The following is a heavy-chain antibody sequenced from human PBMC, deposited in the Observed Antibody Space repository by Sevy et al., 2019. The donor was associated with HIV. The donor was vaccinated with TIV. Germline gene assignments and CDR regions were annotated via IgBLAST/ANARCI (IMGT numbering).Heavy chain of an antibody. Sequence: GGSLRLSCAASGFTFSDYYMSWIRQAPGKGLEWVSYIDRSGSTINYADSVKGQFTISRDNAKKSVYLQINSLRAEDTAVYYCARENTMIEEPGWFDPWGQGTLVTVSS. CDR2: IDRSGSTI. J-gene: IGHJ5*02. CDR1: GFTFSDYY. CDR3: ARENTMIEEPGWFDP. V-gene: IGHV3-11*01. D-gene: IGHD3-22*01.